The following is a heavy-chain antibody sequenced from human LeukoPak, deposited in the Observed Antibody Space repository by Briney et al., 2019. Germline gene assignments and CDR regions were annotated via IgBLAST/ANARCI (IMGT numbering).Heavy chain of an antibody. D-gene: IGHD4/OR15-4a*01. J-gene: IGHJ4*02. CDR1: GNYW. CDR3: ARQSNYVLDY. Sequence: PGGSLRLSCAASGNYWMHWVRQAPGKGLLWVSRINSDGGSTNYADSVKGRFTISRDNAKNTLYLHMNSLRAEDTAMYYCARQSNYVLDYWGQGTLVTVSS. CDR2: INSDGGST. V-gene: IGHV3-74*01.